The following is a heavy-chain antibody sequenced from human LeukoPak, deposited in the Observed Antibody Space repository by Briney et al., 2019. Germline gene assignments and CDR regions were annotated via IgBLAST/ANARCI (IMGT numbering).Heavy chain of an antibody. J-gene: IGHJ2*01. V-gene: IGHV4-59*10. CDR1: GGSFSGYY. CDR2: TYTSGST. CDR3: ARFDSSGYFYWYFDL. Sequence: SETLSLTCAVYGGSFSGYYWSWIRQPAGKGLEWIGRTYTSGSTNYNPSLKSRVTISVDTSKNQFSLKLSSVTAADTAVYYCARFDSSGYFYWYFDLWGRGTLVTVSS. D-gene: IGHD3-22*01.